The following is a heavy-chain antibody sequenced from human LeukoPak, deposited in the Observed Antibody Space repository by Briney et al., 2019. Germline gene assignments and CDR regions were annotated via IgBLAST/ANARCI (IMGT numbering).Heavy chain of an antibody. CDR1: GFISSNYA. J-gene: IGHJ4*02. Sequence: TGGSLRLSCAASGFISSNYAMSWVRQVPGRGLEWVSTISSRGDSTYFADSVKGRFTISRDNSKNSLYLQMNTVRAEDTAVYYCVKGPRPDITVAHTVENWGQGTLVTVSS. CDR2: ISSRGDST. D-gene: IGHD6-19*01. V-gene: IGHV3-23*01. CDR3: VKGPRPDITVAHTVEN.